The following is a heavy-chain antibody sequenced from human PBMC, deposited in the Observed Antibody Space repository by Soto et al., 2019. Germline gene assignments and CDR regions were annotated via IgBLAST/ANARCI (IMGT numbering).Heavy chain of an antibody. V-gene: IGHV4-59*01. CDR3: ASAYYYDSSGLPQH. D-gene: IGHD3-22*01. CDR2: IYYSGST. Sequence: SETLSLTCTVSGGSISSYYWIWIRQPPGKGLEWIGYIYYSGSTNYNPSLKSRVTISVDTSKNQFSLKLSSVTAADTAVYYCASAYYYDSSGLPQHWGQGTLVTVSS. J-gene: IGHJ1*01. CDR1: GGSISSYY.